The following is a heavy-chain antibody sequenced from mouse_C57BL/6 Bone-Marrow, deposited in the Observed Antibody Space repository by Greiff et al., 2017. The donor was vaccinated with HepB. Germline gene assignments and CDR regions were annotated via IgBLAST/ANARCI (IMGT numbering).Heavy chain of an antibody. CDR3: TPRYDYDY. Sequence: EVKVEESGAELVRPGASVKLSCTASGFNIKDDYMHWVKQRPEQGLEWIGWIAPENGDTESASKFQGKATITADTSSNTAYLQLSSLTAEDTSVYYCTPRYDYDYWGQGTTLTVSS. V-gene: IGHV14-4*01. CDR1: GFNIKDDY. J-gene: IGHJ2*01. D-gene: IGHD2-4*01. CDR2: IAPENGDT.